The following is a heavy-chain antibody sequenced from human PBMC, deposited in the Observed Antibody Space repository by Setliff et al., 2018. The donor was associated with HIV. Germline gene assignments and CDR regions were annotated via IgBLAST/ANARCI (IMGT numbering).Heavy chain of an antibody. D-gene: IGHD3-10*02. Sequence: GGSLRLSCTASGFTFSLAWMNWVRQAPGKGLEWVGRIKSNSDAESADYTAPVKGRFTISRDDSKNTLFLQMNSLKTEDTAVYYCARVFGPFDYWGQGTLVTVSS. CDR2: IKSNSDAESA. V-gene: IGHV3-15*01. CDR1: GFTFSLAW. CDR3: ARVFGPFDY. J-gene: IGHJ4*02.